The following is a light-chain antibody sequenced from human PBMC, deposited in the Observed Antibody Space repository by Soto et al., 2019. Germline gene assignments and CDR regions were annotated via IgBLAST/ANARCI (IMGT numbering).Light chain of an antibody. CDR1: ESVSSSY. J-gene: IGKJ2*01. Sequence: EIVLTQSPGTLSLSPGERATLSCRASESVSSSYLAWYQQKLGQAPRLLIYRASYRVTGIPDRFSGSGSGTDFTLTISRLEPEDFAVYYCQQYGSSPPFTFGQGTKLEIK. CDR3: QQYGSSPPFT. CDR2: RAS. V-gene: IGKV3-20*01.